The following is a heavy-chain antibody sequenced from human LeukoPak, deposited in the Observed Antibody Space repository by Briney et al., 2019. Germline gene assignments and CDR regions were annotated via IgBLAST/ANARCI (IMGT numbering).Heavy chain of an antibody. D-gene: IGHD3-10*01. CDR2: INPNSGGT. J-gene: IGHJ3*02. CDR3: ARADPELWFGELLSEAFDI. Sequence: ASVKVSCKASGYTFTGYYMHWVRQAPGQGLEWMGWINPNSGGTNYAQKFQGRVTMTRDTSISTAYMELSSLRSEDTAVYYCARADPELWFGELLSEAFDIWGQGTMVTVSS. V-gene: IGHV1-2*02. CDR1: GYTFTGYY.